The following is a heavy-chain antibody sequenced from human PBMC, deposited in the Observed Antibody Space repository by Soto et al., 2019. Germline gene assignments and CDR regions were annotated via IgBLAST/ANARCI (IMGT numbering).Heavy chain of an antibody. CDR3: ARDRIAAALDY. V-gene: IGHV1-18*01. CDR2: ISAYNGNT. J-gene: IGHJ4*02. D-gene: IGHD6-13*01. CDR1: WYTFTSYS. Sequence: VSCKASWYTFTSYSISWVRPAPGQGAEWKGWISAYNGNTNYAQKLQGRVTMTTDTSTSTAYMELRSLRSDDTAVYYCARDRIAAALDYWGQGTLVTVSS.